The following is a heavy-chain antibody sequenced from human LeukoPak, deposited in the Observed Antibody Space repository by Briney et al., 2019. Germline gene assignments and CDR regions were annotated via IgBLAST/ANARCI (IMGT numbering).Heavy chain of an antibody. CDR3: ARGIISTPVYGMDV. D-gene: IGHD3-10*01. J-gene: IGHJ6*02. Sequence: ASVKVSCKASGYTFTSYGISWVRQAPGQGLECMGWISGYNGNTNYAQKLQGRVTMTTDTSTSTAYMELRSLRSDDTAVYYCARGIISTPVYGMDVWGQGTTVTVSS. CDR1: GYTFTSYG. CDR2: ISGYNGNT. V-gene: IGHV1-18*01.